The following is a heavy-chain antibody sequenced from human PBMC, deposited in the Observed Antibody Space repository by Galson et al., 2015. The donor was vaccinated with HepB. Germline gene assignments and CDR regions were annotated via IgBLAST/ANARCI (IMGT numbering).Heavy chain of an antibody. CDR2: MYYNGST. J-gene: IGHJ5*02. V-gene: IGHV4-59*01. CDR1: GGSISSYY. Sequence: DTLSLTCTVSGGSISSYYWTWIRQPPGKGLEWIGYMYYNGSTDYNPSLKSRVTMSVDTSKNQFSLKLSSVTAADTALYYCARAGYCSSPTCYPTGWFDPWGQGALVTVSS. D-gene: IGHD2-2*01. CDR3: ARAGYCSSPTCYPTGWFDP.